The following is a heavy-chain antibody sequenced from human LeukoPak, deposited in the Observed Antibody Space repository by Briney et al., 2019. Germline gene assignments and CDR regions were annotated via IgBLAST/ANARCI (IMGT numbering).Heavy chain of an antibody. D-gene: IGHD1-7*01. J-gene: IGHJ4*02. CDR2: ISSSSSYI. Sequence: GGSLRLSCAASGFTFSSYSMNWVRQAPGKGLEWVSSISSSSSYIYYADSVKGRFTISRDNAKNSLYLQMNSLRAEDTAVYYCASLTGTTSYFDYWGQGTLVTVPS. CDR1: GFTFSSYS. CDR3: ASLTGTTSYFDY. V-gene: IGHV3-21*01.